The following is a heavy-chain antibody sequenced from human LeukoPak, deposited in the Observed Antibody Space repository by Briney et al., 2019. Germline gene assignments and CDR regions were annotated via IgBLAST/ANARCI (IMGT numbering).Heavy chain of an antibody. J-gene: IGHJ5*01. D-gene: IGHD3-16*01. V-gene: IGHV3-66*03. CDR2: IRDSAAT. CDR1: GFSVSNYY. CDR3: ARDRAVTQVWVEFDS. Sequence: QPGGSLRLSCAGSGFSVSNYYMNWVRQAPGKGLEWVSLIRDSAATFYADSVKGRFTISRDNSKNTIYLQMNRLRVEDTAVYFCARDRAVTQVWVEFDSWGQGTQVTVSS.